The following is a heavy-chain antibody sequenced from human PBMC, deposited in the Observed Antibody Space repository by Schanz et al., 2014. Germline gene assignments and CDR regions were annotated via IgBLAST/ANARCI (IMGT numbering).Heavy chain of an antibody. CDR1: GFTFSSYG. V-gene: IGHV3-NL1*01. CDR2: ISGSGST. Sequence: QVQLVESGGGVVQPGRSLRLSCAASGFTFSSYGMHWVRQAPGKGLDWVSAISGSGSTYYADSVRGRFTISRDNSMNTVYLQMNSLRSDDAAVYYCARAQGVIRLYYGVDVWGQGTTVTVSS. J-gene: IGHJ6*02. D-gene: IGHD3-10*01. CDR3: ARAQGVIRLYYGVDV.